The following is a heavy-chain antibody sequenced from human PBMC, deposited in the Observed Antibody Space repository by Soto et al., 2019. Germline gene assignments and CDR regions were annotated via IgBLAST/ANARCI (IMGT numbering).Heavy chain of an antibody. V-gene: IGHV1-8*01. J-gene: IGHJ6*03. CDR2: MNPNSGNT. Sequence: RASVKVSCKASGYTFTSYDINWVRQATGQGLEWMGWMNPNSGNTGYAQKFQGRVTMTRNTSISTAYMELSSLRSEDTAVYYCARVIWSGFGEFRPSYYYYYMDVWGKGTTVTVSS. CDR3: ARVIWSGFGEFRPSYYYYYMDV. CDR1: GYTFTSYD. D-gene: IGHD3-10*01.